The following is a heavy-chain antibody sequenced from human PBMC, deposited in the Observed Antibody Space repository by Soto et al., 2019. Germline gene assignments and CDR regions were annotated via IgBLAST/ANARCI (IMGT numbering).Heavy chain of an antibody. CDR3: EKVSSSGWDFNRIFDQ. J-gene: IGHJ4*02. CDR2: VGDNGDTT. CDR1: GFTFSDYV. D-gene: IGHD6-13*01. V-gene: IGHV3-23*01. Sequence: VQLLESGGGLVQPGGSLRLSCAASGFTFSDYVMSWVRQAPGKGPEWVSTVGDNGDTTYYGDYVKGRFTIYRDNSQVTMYLQMSSLSAEDTAVYPCEKVSSSGWDFNRIFDQWGQGTLVTVSS.